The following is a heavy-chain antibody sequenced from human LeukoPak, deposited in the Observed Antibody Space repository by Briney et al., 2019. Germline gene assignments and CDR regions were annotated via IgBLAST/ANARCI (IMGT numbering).Heavy chain of an antibody. Sequence: PGGSLRLSCAASGFTFSNYEMNWVRQAPGKGLEWVSYISSTGSTIYYADSVKGRFTISRDNAKNSLYLQMNSLRAEDTAFYYCASVLRGYGYYYYYRDVWGKGTTVTVSS. J-gene: IGHJ6*03. CDR3: ASVLRGYGYYYYYRDV. CDR2: ISSTGSTI. CDR1: GFTFSNYE. V-gene: IGHV3-48*03. D-gene: IGHD4-23*01.